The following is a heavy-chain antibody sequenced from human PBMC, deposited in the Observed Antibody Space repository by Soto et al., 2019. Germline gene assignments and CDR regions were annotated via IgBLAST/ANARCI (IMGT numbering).Heavy chain of an antibody. CDR2: INPNSGDT. CDR3: AKGGAIVAAGTRVYLYNAMDV. V-gene: IGHV1-2*02. CDR1: GYTFTGYY. Sequence: ASVKVSCKASGYTFTGYYVHWVRQAPGQGLEWMGWINPNSGDTYLAQRFQGRVTMNRDTSIGTAYMELRGLTSDDTAEYYCAKGGAIVAAGTRVYLYNAMDVWGQGTTVT. J-gene: IGHJ6*02. D-gene: IGHD1-26*01.